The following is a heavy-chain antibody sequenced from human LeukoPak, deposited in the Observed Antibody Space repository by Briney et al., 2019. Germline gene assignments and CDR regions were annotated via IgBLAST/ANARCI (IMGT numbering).Heavy chain of an antibody. Sequence: GGSLRLSCVASGLTFSNYGISWVRQAPGKGLEWVAFIRYDGSNRNYADSVKGRFTISRDNSRNTLYLQMNSLRAEDTAVYYCARVGSEVAWGQGTLVTVSS. V-gene: IGHV3-30*02. J-gene: IGHJ5*02. CDR2: IRYDGSNR. CDR3: ARVGSEVA. CDR1: GLTFSNYG. D-gene: IGHD1-14*01.